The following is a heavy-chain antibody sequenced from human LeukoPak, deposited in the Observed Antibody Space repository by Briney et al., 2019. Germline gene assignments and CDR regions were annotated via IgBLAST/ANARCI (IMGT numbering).Heavy chain of an antibody. CDR2: IWYDGSNK. CDR3: ARDLTGRNYFDY. V-gene: IGHV3-33*01. D-gene: IGHD3-9*01. Sequence: HSGGSLRLSCAASGFTFSSYGMHWVRQAPGKGLEWVAVIWYDGSNKYYADSVKGRFTISRDNSKNTLYLQMNSLRAEDTAVYYCARDLTGRNYFDYWGQGTLVTVSS. CDR1: GFTFSSYG. J-gene: IGHJ4*02.